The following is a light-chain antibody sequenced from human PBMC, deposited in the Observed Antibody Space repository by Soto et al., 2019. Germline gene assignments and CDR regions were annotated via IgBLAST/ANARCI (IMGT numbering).Light chain of an antibody. CDR3: CSYAGSDTLVI. V-gene: IGLV2-23*01. J-gene: IGLJ2*01. Sequence: QSALTQPASVSGSPGQSITISCTGTSSDVGGYNLVSWYQQHPGKAPKLLIYEGTKRPSGISNRFSDSKSGNTASLTISGLQAEDEADYYCCSYAGSDTLVIFGGGTKLTVL. CDR1: SSDVGGYNL. CDR2: EGT.